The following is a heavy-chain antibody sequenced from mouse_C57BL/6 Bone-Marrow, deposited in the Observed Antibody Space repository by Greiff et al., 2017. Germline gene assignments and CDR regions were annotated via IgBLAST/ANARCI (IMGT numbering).Heavy chain of an antibody. D-gene: IGHD6-1*01. CDR1: GYTFTSYW. CDR3: ASPLYSLFDY. CDR2: INPSSGYT. V-gene: IGHV1-7*01. J-gene: IGHJ2*01. Sequence: VKVVESGAELAKPGASVKLSCKASGYTFTSYWMHWVKQRPGQGLEWIGYINPSSGYTKYNQKFKDKATLTADKSSSTAYIQLSRLTYVDSAVYYCASPLYSLFDYWGQGTTLTVSS.